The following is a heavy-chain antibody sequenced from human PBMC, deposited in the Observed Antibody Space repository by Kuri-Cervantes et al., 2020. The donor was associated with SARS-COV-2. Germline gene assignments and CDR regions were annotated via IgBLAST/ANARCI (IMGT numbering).Heavy chain of an antibody. J-gene: IGHJ4*02. D-gene: IGHD2-2*01. CDR1: GFIFRSYE. V-gene: IGHV3-48*03. CDR2: ISSSGNTA. Sequence: GGSLRLSCAASGFIFRSYEMNWLRQAPGKGLEWIAHISSSGNTAYYTDSVKGRFTISRDNSKNTLYLQMNSLRAEDTAVYYCAKDFWDIVVVPAPSFDYWGQGTLVTVSS. CDR3: AKDFWDIVVVPAPSFDY.